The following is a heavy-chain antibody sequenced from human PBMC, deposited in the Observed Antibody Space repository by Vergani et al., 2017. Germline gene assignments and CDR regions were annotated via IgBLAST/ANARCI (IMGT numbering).Heavy chain of an antibody. D-gene: IGHD1-26*01. CDR1: GFTFIMHA. V-gene: IGHV3-23*01. CDR2: LSASDRRT. CDR3: ARGHPVGSY. Sequence: EVQLLESGGGLAQPGGSLRLSCAASGFTFIMHAMSWVRQAPGKGLEWVSTLSASDRRTHYADSVKGRFTISRDNAKSSLYLQMNSLRVADTAVYYCARGHPVGSYWGQGTLVTVSS. J-gene: IGHJ4*02.